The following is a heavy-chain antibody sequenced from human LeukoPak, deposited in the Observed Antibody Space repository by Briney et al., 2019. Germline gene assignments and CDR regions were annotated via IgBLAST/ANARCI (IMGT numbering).Heavy chain of an antibody. J-gene: IGHJ4*02. CDR2: IYRSGST. CDR3: ARVNWTCDY. D-gene: IGHD1-20*01. Sequence: PSETLSLTCAVSGYSISNGYHWGWIRQPPGKGLEWIGSIYRSGSTYYNPSLKGRVTISVDTSKNHFSLRLSSVTAADTAVYYCARVNWTCDYWGQGTLVTVSS. V-gene: IGHV4-38-2*01. CDR1: GYSISNGYH.